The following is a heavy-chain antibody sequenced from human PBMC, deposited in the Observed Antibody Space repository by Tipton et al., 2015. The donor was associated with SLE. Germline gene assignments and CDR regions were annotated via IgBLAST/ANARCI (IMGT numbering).Heavy chain of an antibody. Sequence: TLSLTCTVSGGSISSSSHYWGWIRQPPGKGLEWIGSIYYSGSTYYNPSLKSRVTISVDTSKNQFSLKLSSVTAADTAVYYCARAPSIAAAGYDSYYFDYWGQGTLVTVSS. V-gene: IGHV4-39*07. D-gene: IGHD6-13*01. CDR2: IYYSGST. CDR3: ARAPSIAAAGYDSYYFDY. J-gene: IGHJ4*02. CDR1: GGSISSSSHY.